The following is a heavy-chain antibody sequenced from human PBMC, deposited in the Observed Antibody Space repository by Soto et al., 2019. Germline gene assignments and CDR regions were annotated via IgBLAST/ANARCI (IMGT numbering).Heavy chain of an antibody. J-gene: IGHJ4*02. CDR1: GGSISYYY. D-gene: IGHD2-21*02. Sequence: SETQSLTSTVSGGSISYYYWSWIRQPPGKGLEWIGYIYYSASTNYSPSLKSRVTISVDTSKNQFSLNLSSVTAADTAVYYCARHLPYCGGDCYSLDYWGQGTLVTVSS. CDR3: ARHLPYCGGDCYSLDY. CDR2: IYYSAST. V-gene: IGHV4-59*08.